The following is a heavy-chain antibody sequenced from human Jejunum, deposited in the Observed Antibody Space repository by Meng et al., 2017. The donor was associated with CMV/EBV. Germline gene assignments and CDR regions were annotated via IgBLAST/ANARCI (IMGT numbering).Heavy chain of an antibody. CDR3: ARGGSTGLAQ. D-gene: IGHD3-16*01. J-gene: IGHJ4*02. CDR2: INGDGSII. Sequence: LSCAACGFTISAYWMHWGRKAPGKGLVWVSHINGDGSIINYADSVKGRFTISRDDAKNTLYLQMNSLRDEDTAVYFCARGGSTGLAQWGQGTLVTVSS. V-gene: IGHV3-74*01. CDR1: GFTISAYW.